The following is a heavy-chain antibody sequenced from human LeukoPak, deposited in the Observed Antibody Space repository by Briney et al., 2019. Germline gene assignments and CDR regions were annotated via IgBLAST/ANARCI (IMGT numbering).Heavy chain of an antibody. V-gene: IGHV5-51*01. D-gene: IGHD6-19*01. CDR2: IYPGDSDT. CDR3: ARHVREQWPNPYYYCYMDV. CDR1: GYSFTSYW. Sequence: VESLKISCKGSGYSFTSYWIGWVRQMPGKGLEWMGIIYPGDSDTRYSPSFQGQVTISADKSISTAYLQWSSLKASDTAMYYCARHVREQWPNPYYYCYMDVWGKGTTVTVSS. J-gene: IGHJ6*03.